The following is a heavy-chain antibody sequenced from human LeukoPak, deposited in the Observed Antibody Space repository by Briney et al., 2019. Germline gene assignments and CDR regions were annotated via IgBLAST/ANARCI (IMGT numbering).Heavy chain of an antibody. CDR3: ARGVVPAAKRSYYYYGMDV. V-gene: IGHV1-18*01. CDR2: ISAYNGNT. D-gene: IGHD2-2*01. J-gene: IGHJ6*02. Sequence: ASVKISCKASGYTFTSYGIRWVRQAPGHGLEWMGCISAYNGNTNYAQKLQGRVTMTTDTSTSTAYMELRSLRSDDTAVYYCARGVVPAAKRSYYYYGMDVWGQGTTVTVAS. CDR1: GYTFTSYG.